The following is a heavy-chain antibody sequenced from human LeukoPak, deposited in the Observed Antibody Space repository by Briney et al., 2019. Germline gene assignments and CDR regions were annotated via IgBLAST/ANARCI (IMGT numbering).Heavy chain of an antibody. Sequence: ASVKVSCKASGYTFTSYGISWVRQAPGQGLEWMGWISAYNGNTNYAQKLQGRVTMTTDTSTSTAYMELRSVRPDDTAVYYCARRAKYYYYYYGMDVWGQGTTVTVSS. CDR3: ARRAKYYYYYYGMDV. J-gene: IGHJ6*02. V-gene: IGHV1-18*01. CDR1: GYTFTSYG. D-gene: IGHD1-26*01. CDR2: ISAYNGNT.